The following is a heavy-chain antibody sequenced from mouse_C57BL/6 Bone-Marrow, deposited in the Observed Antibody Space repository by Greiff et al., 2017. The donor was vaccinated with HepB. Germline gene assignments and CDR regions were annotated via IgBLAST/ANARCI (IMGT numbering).Heavy chain of an antibody. J-gene: IGHJ1*03. D-gene: IGHD4-1*01. CDR3: ANALWDDWYFDV. V-gene: IGHV2-5*01. CDR1: GFSLTSYG. CDR2: IWRGGST. Sequence: VKLMESGPGLVQPSQSLSITCTVSGFSLTSYGVHWVRQSPGKGLEWLGVIWRGGSTDYNAAFMSRLSITKDNSKSQVFFKMNSLQADDTAIYYCANALWDDWYFDVWGTGTTVTVSS.